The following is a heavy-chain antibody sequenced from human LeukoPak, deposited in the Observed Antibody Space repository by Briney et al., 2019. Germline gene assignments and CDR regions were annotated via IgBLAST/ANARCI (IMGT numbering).Heavy chain of an antibody. D-gene: IGHD2-15*01. V-gene: IGHV3-7*03. CDR1: GFIFSGSW. CDR3: TTDTWYSAGH. J-gene: IGHJ4*02. CDR2: IKKDGSEK. Sequence: GGSLRLSCTASGFIFSGSWVAWIRQAPGKGLEWVAIIKKDGSEKYYVDSMKGRFTISRDNAKNSLFLQMNSLRAEDTAIYYCTTDTWYSAGHWGQGTLVTVSS.